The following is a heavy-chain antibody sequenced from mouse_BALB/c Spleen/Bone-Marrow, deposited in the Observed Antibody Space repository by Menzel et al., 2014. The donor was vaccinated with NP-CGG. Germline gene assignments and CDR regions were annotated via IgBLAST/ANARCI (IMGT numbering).Heavy chain of an antibody. J-gene: IGHJ2*01. V-gene: IGHV5-17*02. D-gene: IGHD1-1*01. CDR2: ISSGSSTI. CDR3: ARSGSSSGYFDY. CDR1: GFTFSSFA. Sequence: EVMLVESGGGLVQPGGSRKLSCAASGFTFSSFAMHWVRQAPEKGLEWVAYISSGSSTIYYADTVMGRFTIPRDNPKNTLFLQMTSLRSEDTAMYYCARSGSSSGYFDYWGQGTTLTVSS.